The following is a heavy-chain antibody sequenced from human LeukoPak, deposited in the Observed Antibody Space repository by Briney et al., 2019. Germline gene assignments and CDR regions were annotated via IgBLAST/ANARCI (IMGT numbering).Heavy chain of an antibody. CDR1: GDSVSSNSAA. V-gene: IGHV6-1*01. J-gene: IGHJ6*02. CDR2: TYYRSKWYN. CDR3: AREGYCSSTSCYTGDDYYYGMDV. Sequence: SQTLSLTCAISGDSVSSNSAAWNWIRQSPSRGLEWLGRTYYRSKWYNDCAVSVKSRITINPDTSKNQFSLQLNSVTPEDTAVYYCAREGYCSSTSCYTGDDYYYGMDVWGQGTTVTVSS. D-gene: IGHD2-2*02.